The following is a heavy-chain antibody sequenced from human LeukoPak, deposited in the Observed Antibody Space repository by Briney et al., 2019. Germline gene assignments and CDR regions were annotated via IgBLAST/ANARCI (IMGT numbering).Heavy chain of an antibody. D-gene: IGHD2-15*01. CDR3: AGVVVAEKIGWFDP. CDR2: IYDSGST. CDR1: GGSISSDGYS. Sequence: SQTLSLTCAVSGGSISSDGYSWSWHRQPPGKGLEGIGYIYDSGSTYYNPSLKRRVTISVDRNKNQLTLKLRSVTAAAADCYSGAGVVVAEKIGWFDPWGQGTLVTVSS. V-gene: IGHV4-30-2*01. J-gene: IGHJ5*02.